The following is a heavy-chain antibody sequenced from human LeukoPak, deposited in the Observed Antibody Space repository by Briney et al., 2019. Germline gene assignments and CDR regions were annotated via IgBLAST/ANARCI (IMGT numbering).Heavy chain of an antibody. CDR3: ARDRAYSAFDY. CDR2: INPDGSEK. CDR1: GFTFRTSW. V-gene: IGHV3-7*03. J-gene: IGHJ4*02. Sequence: GGSLRLSRAVSGFTFRTSWMTWVRQAPGRGLERVAIINPDGSEKYYLESLKGRITISRDNAENSVHLQMNSLKAEDTAIYYCARDRAYSAFDYWGQGTLVTVSS. D-gene: IGHD1-26*01.